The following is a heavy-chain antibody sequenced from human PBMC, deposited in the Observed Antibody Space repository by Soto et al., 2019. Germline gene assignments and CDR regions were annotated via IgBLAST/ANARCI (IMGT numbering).Heavy chain of an antibody. CDR3: ARGQLGYCSGGSCYLSVGWFDP. J-gene: IGHJ5*02. D-gene: IGHD2-15*01. Sequence: SETLSLTCAVYGGSFSGYYWSWIRQPPGKGLEWIGEINHSGSTNYNPSLKSRVTISVDTSKNQFSLKLSSVTAADTAVYYCARGQLGYCSGGSCYLSVGWFDPWGQGTLVTVSS. CDR1: GGSFSGYY. V-gene: IGHV4-34*01. CDR2: INHSGST.